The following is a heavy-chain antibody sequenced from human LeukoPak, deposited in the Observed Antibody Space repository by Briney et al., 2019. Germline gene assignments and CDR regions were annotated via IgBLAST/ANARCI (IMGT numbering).Heavy chain of an antibody. J-gene: IGHJ4*02. CDR3: AKDSQVISTYYFDY. CDR1: GFTFSNYE. CDR2: ISGSGGTT. V-gene: IGHV3-23*01. D-gene: IGHD2-21*01. Sequence: PGGSLRLSCAASGFTFSNYEMNWVRQAPGEGLEWVSAISGSGGTTYYPNSVKGRFTISRDNSKNTLYLQMNSLRAEDTAVYYCAKDSQVISTYYFDYWGQGTLVTVSS.